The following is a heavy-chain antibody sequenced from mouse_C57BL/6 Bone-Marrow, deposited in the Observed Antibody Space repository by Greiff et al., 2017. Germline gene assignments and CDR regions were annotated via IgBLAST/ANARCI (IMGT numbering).Heavy chain of an antibody. CDR2: IDPETGGT. CDR3: TRSIYYYGSSYIY. CDR1: GYTFTDYE. D-gene: IGHD1-1*01. J-gene: IGHJ2*01. V-gene: IGHV1-15*01. Sequence: QVHVKQSGAELVRPGASVTLSCKASGYTFTDYEMHWVKQTPVHGLEWIGAIDPETGGTAYNQKFKGKAILTADKSSSTAYMELRSLTSEDSAVYYCTRSIYYYGSSYIYWGQGTTLTVSS.